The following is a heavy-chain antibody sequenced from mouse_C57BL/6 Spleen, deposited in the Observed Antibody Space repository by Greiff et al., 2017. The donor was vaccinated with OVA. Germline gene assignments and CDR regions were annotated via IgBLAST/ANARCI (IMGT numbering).Heavy chain of an antibody. J-gene: IGHJ4*01. D-gene: IGHD1-1*01. CDR2: INPNNGGT. V-gene: IGHV1-18*01. CDR3: ARGTTVVRDYAMDY. Sequence: EVKLQESGPELVKPGASVKIPCKASGYTFTDYNMDWVKQSHGKSLEWIGDINPNNGGTIYNQKFKGKATLTVDKSSSTAYMELRSLTSEDTAVYYCARGTTVVRDYAMDYWGQGTSVTVSS. CDR1: GYTFTDYN.